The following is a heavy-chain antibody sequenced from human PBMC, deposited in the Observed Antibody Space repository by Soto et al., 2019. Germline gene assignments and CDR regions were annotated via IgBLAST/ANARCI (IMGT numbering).Heavy chain of an antibody. Sequence: PSETLSLTCTVSGGSISGYYWSWIRQPPGKGLEWIGYIYYSGSTNYNPSLKSLVTISVDTSKNQFSLKLSSVTAADTAVYYCARGPRRIAAAGTRGWFDPWGQGTLVTVSS. V-gene: IGHV4-59*01. D-gene: IGHD6-13*01. CDR2: IYYSGST. CDR3: ARGPRRIAAAGTRGWFDP. J-gene: IGHJ5*02. CDR1: GGSISGYY.